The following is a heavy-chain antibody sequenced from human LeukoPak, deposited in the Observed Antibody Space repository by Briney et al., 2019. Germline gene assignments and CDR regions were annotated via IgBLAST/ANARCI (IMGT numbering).Heavy chain of an antibody. Sequence: SEPLSLTCTVSGGSISSSDYYWGWIRQPPGKGLEWIGNIYYTGSSSYNSSLKSRVTISVDTSKNQFSLQLSSVTAADTAVYYCARENYCTNGVCWAFDPWGQGTLVTVSS. CDR2: IYYTGSS. D-gene: IGHD2-8*01. CDR1: GGSISSSDYY. J-gene: IGHJ5*02. V-gene: IGHV4-39*07. CDR3: ARENYCTNGVCWAFDP.